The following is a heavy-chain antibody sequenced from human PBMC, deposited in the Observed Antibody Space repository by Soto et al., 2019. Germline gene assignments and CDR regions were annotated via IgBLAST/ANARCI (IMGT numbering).Heavy chain of an antibody. D-gene: IGHD3-10*01. Sequence: GGSLRLSCAASGFTFTSYAMTWVRQAPGKGLEWVSSISGSGDSTYSADSVKGRFTISRDNSKNTLFLQMYSLRAEDTAVYYCAKDRYFGSGSFPTSFDYWGQGTLVTVSS. V-gene: IGHV3-23*01. CDR3: AKDRYFGSGSFPTSFDY. CDR2: ISGSGDST. J-gene: IGHJ4*02. CDR1: GFTFTSYA.